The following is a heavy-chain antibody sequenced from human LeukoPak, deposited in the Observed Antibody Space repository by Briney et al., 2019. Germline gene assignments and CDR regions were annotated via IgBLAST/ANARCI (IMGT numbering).Heavy chain of an antibody. J-gene: IGHJ4*02. Sequence: PGGPLRPSLAAAGFTFSSFGIHWGPQAPGKGLGWGAGISYDGSNKYSADCVKGRFTISRDNSKNTLYLQMNSLRAEDTAVYYCATDHGFHYGAYFDYWGQGTLVTVSS. CDR2: ISYDGSNK. CDR1: GFTFSSFG. CDR3: ATDHGFHYGAYFDY. V-gene: IGHV3-30*03. D-gene: IGHD4-17*01.